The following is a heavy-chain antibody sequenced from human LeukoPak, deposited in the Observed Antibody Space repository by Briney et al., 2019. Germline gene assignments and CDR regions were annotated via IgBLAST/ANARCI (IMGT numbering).Heavy chain of an antibody. J-gene: IGHJ4*02. CDR2: ISYDGSNK. CDR1: GFTFSSYA. V-gene: IGHV3-30-3*01. CDR3: ARSDQLLPHY. D-gene: IGHD2-2*01. Sequence: GRSLRLSCAASGFTFSSYAMHWVRQAPGKGLEWVAVISYDGSNKYYADSVKGRFTISRDNSKNTLYLQMNSLRAEDTAVYYCARSDQLLPHYWGQGTLVTVSS.